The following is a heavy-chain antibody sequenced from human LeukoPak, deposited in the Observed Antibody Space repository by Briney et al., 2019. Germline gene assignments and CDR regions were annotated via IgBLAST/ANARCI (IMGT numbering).Heavy chain of an antibody. D-gene: IGHD1-26*01. CDR2: IYPGDSDT. CDR3: ARPTLSGSYYDFDY. Sequence: RGESLKISCKGSGYSFANYWIGWVRQMPGKGLEWMGIIYPGDSDTRYSPSFQGQVTISADKSISTAYLQWSSLNASDTAMYYCARPTLSGSYYDFDYWGQGTLVTVSS. J-gene: IGHJ4*02. CDR1: GYSFANYW. V-gene: IGHV5-51*01.